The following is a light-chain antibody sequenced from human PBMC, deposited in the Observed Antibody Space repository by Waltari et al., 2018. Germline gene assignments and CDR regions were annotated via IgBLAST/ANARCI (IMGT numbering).Light chain of an antibody. V-gene: IGKV1-33*01. Sequence: QMTQSPSSLSASVGDRVTITCQASQDINNYLNWYQQKPGKAPKLLIYDGSTLQPGVPSWFSRSGFATEFTLTISSLQPEDIATYYCQQYDNLGLTFGGGTRVEIK. J-gene: IGKJ4*01. CDR3: QQYDNLGLT. CDR2: DGS. CDR1: QDINNY.